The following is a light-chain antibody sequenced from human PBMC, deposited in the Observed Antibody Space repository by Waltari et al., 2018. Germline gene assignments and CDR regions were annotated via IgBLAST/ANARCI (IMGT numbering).Light chain of an antibody. CDR2: RAS. CDR1: QSASTS. J-gene: IGKJ1*01. V-gene: IGKV3-15*01. CDR3: QQYNIWPWT. Sequence: ELVMTQSPATLSVSPGERASLSCRPSQSASTSLAWYHQTPGQAPRLLIYRASTRAAGIPDRFSGSGSGTEFTLTISSLQSEDSAIYYCQQYNIWPWTFGQGTKVDIK.